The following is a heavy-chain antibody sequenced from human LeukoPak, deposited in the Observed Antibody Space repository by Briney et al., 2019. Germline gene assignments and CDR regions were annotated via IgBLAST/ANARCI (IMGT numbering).Heavy chain of an antibody. D-gene: IGHD3-10*01. V-gene: IGHV1-3*01. J-gene: IGHJ4*02. CDR3: ARDRRLMAYYFDY. CDR1: GYTFTSNG. Sequence: ASVKVSCKASGYTFTSNGISWVRQAPGQRLEWMGWINAGNGNTKYSQKFQGRVTITRDTSASTAYMELSSLRSEDTAVYYCARDRRLMAYYFDYWGQGTLVTVSS. CDR2: INAGNGNT.